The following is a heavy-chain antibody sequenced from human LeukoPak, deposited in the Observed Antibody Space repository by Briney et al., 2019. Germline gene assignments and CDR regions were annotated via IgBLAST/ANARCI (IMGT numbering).Heavy chain of an antibody. D-gene: IGHD6-6*01. CDR3: AREGDSSSSDY. CDR2: IYSGGST. V-gene: IGHV3-53*01. J-gene: IGHJ4*02. Sequence: GGSLRLSCAASGFTVSSNYMSWVRQAPGKGLEWVSVIYSGGSTYYADSVKGRFTISRDNSKDTLYLQMNSLRAEDTAVYYCAREGDSSSSDYWGQGTLVTVSS. CDR1: GFTVSSNY.